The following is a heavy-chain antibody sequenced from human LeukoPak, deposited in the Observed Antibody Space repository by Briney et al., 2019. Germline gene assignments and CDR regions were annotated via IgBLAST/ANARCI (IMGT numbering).Heavy chain of an antibody. CDR1: GGSMSSYY. CDR3: ARGRLTGMGMDI. Sequence: SETLSLTCTVSGGSMSSYYWGWIRQPAGKGLEWIGRIYTSGTTNYNPSLKSRVTMSVDTSKNQFSLNLNSVTAADTAVYFCARGRLTGMGMDIWGQGATATVSS. CDR2: IYTSGTT. J-gene: IGHJ6*02. D-gene: IGHD3-10*01. V-gene: IGHV4-4*07.